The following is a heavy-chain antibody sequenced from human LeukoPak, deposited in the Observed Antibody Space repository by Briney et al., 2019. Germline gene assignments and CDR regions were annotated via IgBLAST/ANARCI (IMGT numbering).Heavy chain of an antibody. V-gene: IGHV3-7*01. CDR2: IKEDGGDK. CDR1: GFTVSSNY. CDR3: ARDYLLLPYYYYMDV. Sequence: GGSLRLSCAASGFTVSSNYMSWVRQAPGKGLEWVANIKEDGGDKYYVDSVKGRFTISRDNAKNSLYLQMNSLRAEDTAVYYCARDYLLLPYYYYMDVWGKGTTVTVSS. J-gene: IGHJ6*03. D-gene: IGHD3-22*01.